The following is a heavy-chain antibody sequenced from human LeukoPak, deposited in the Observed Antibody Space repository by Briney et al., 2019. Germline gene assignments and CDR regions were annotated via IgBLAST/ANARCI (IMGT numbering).Heavy chain of an antibody. D-gene: IGHD3-10*01. CDR2: INQEGSEK. CDR3: ASAAGWELAY. CDR1: GTTFDNHY. J-gene: IGHJ4*02. V-gene: IGHV3-7*01. Sequence: GGSLTLSCAASGTTFDNHYMTWVRQPPEKVLEWVANINQEGSEKNYVDSVKGRFTISRDNAKKSVYLQMNSLRAEDTAVYYCASAAGWELAYWGQGTLVTVSS.